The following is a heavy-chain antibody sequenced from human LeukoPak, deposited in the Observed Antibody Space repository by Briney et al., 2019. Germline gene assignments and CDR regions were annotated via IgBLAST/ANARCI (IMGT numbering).Heavy chain of an antibody. J-gene: IGHJ4*02. CDR1: GYSISSGYY. CDR2: IYHSGST. CDR3: AREGYRGGGFDF. V-gene: IGHV4-38-2*02. Sequence: SETLSLTCTVSGYSISSGYYWGWIRQPPGKGLEWIGSIYHSGSTYYNPSLKSRVTISVDTSKNQFSLKLSSVTAADTAVYYCAREGYRGGGFDFWGQGTLVTVSS. D-gene: IGHD5-12*01.